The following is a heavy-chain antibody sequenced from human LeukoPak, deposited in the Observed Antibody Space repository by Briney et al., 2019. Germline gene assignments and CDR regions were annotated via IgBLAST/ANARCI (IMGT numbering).Heavy chain of an antibody. Sequence: SETLSLTCTVSGGSISSSHYYWGWIRQPPGKGLEWIGSINYSGSTDYNPPLKSRVTMSVDTSKNQFSLKLSSVTAADTAVYYCARETYSSGWYFDYCGQGTLVTVSS. CDR2: INYSGST. V-gene: IGHV4-39*07. J-gene: IGHJ4*02. D-gene: IGHD6-19*01. CDR1: GGSISSSHYY. CDR3: ARETYSSGWYFDY.